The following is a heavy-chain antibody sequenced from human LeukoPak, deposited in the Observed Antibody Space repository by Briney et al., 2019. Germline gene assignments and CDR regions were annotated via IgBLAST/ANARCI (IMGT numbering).Heavy chain of an antibody. CDR1: GYSISSGYY. V-gene: IGHV4-38-2*02. Sequence: SETLSLTCTVSGYSISSGYYWGWIRQPPGKGLEWIGSIYHSGSTYYNPSLKSRVTISVDTSKNQFSLKLSSVTAADTAVYYCARGRIISSAAIGAFDIWGQGTMVTVSS. CDR3: ARGRIISSAAIGAFDI. J-gene: IGHJ3*02. D-gene: IGHD3-22*01. CDR2: IYHSGST.